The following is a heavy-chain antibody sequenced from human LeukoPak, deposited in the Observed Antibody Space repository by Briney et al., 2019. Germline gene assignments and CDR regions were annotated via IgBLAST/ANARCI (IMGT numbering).Heavy chain of an antibody. CDR3: ASLKRPRSSDY. CDR1: GGSISSSSYY. V-gene: IGHV4-39*07. Sequence: PSETLSLTCTVSGGSISSSSYYWGWIRQPPGKGLEWIGSIYYSGSTYYNPSLKSRVTISVDRSKNQFSLKLSSVTAADTAVYYCASLKRPRSSDYWGQGTLVTVSS. CDR2: IYYSGST. D-gene: IGHD6-6*01. J-gene: IGHJ4*02.